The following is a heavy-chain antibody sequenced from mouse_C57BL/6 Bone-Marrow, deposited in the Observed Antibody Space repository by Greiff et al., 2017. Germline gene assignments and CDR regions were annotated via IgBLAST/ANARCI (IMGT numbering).Heavy chain of an antibody. V-gene: IGHV3-6*01. Sequence: EVQLQESGPGLVKPSQSLSLTCSVTGYSITSGYYWNWIRQFPGNKLEWMGYISYDGSNNYNPSLKNRIPITRDTSKNQFFLKLNSVTTEDTATYYCARCLLWDRYYYAMDYWGQGTSVTVSS. CDR3: ARCLLWDRYYYAMDY. D-gene: IGHD3-3*01. CDR2: ISYDGSN. CDR1: GYSITSGYY. J-gene: IGHJ4*01.